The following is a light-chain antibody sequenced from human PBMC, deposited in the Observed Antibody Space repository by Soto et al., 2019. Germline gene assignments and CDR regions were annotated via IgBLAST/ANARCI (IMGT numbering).Light chain of an antibody. CDR2: GAS. Sequence: EIVLTQSPGTLSLSPGERATLSCRASQSVSSSFLAWYQQKPGQAPRLLIYGASSRATGIPDGFSGSGSGTDFTLTISRLEPEDVAVYYCQQYGNSPLTFGGGTKVEIK. J-gene: IGKJ4*01. CDR3: QQYGNSPLT. V-gene: IGKV3-20*01. CDR1: QSVSSSF.